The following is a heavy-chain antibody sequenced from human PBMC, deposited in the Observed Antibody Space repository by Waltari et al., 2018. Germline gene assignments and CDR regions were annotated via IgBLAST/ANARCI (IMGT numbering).Heavy chain of an antibody. D-gene: IGHD6-13*01. CDR2: IYYSGST. J-gene: IGHJ4*02. V-gene: IGHV4-39*07. Sequence: QLQLQESGPGLVKPSETLSLTCTVSGGSISSSSYYWGWIRQPPGKGLEWIGSIYYSGSTYYNPSLKSRVTISVDTSKNQFSLKLSSVTAADTAVYYCARVAAAGTGSLFDYWGQGTLVTVSS. CDR3: ARVAAAGTGSLFDY. CDR1: GGSISSSSYY.